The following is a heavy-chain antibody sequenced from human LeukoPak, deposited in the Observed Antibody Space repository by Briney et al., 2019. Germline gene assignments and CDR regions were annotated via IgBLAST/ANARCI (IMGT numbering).Heavy chain of an antibody. V-gene: IGHV1-46*01. CDR3: ARDNCGGDCHFDY. Sequence: ASVKVSCKPSGYTFTSYYMHWVRHAPGQGLEWVGIINPSDGTTRYAQKFQGRVTMTRDMSTRTVYMELSTLRSDDTAVYYCARDNCGGDCHFDYWGQGTLVTVSS. D-gene: IGHD2-21*02. CDR1: GYTFTSYY. CDR2: INPSDGTT. J-gene: IGHJ4*02.